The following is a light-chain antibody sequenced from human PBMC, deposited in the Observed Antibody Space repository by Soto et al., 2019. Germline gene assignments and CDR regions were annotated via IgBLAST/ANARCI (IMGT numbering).Light chain of an antibody. CDR1: QTIISY. V-gene: IGKV1-39*01. CDR2: AAS. J-gene: IGKJ4*01. Sequence: DIQMTQSPSSLSASVGDRVTITCRASQTIISYLNWYQQKPGKAPKLLIFAASNLQSGVPSRFSGSGSGTDFTLTISSLQAEDVAVYYCQQYYGTPLTFGGGTMVEIK. CDR3: QQYYGTPLT.